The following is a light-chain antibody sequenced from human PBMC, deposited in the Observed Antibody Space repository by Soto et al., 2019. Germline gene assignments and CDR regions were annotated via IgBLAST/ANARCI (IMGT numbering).Light chain of an antibody. J-gene: IGLJ2*01. Sequence: QSALTQPASVSGSPGQSITISCTGSSTDVCGYNYVSWHQQHPGKATKLMMFDVTKRPSGVSNRFSGSKSGDTASLTIAGRQAEDDADYYCSSYTTDKTVLFGGGTNRTVL. CDR3: SSYTTDKTVL. CDR1: STDVCGYNY. V-gene: IGLV2-14*03. CDR2: DVT.